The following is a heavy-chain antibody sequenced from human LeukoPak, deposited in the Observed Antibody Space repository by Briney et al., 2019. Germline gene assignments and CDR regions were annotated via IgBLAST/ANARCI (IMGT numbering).Heavy chain of an antibody. CDR2: MNRDPI. J-gene: IGHJ5*02. V-gene: IGHV3-21*01. Sequence: PGGSLRLSCSASGITFSSASLNWVRQAPGKGLEWVASMNRDPIYYADSVKGRFTISRDNAKNSVYLQMNSLRAEDTAVYFCARDTYFYDTSGYYINDLWGQGTLVTVSS. CDR3: ARDTYFYDTSGYYINDL. D-gene: IGHD3-22*01. CDR1: GITFSSAS.